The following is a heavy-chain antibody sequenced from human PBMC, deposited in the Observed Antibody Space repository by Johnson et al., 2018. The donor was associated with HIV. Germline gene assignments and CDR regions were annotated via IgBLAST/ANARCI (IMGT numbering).Heavy chain of an antibody. Sequence: MLLVESGGGVVQPGGSLRLSCAASNFTFKDYYMSWVRQAPGKGLAWVSAISGSGGSTYYADSVKGRFTISRDNSKNTLYLQMNSLRVEDTAVYYCAKGHSSGFNDAFDIWGQGTMVTVSS. CDR3: AKGHSSGFNDAFDI. V-gene: IGHV3-23*04. J-gene: IGHJ3*02. CDR2: ISGSGGST. D-gene: IGHD3-22*01. CDR1: NFTFKDYY.